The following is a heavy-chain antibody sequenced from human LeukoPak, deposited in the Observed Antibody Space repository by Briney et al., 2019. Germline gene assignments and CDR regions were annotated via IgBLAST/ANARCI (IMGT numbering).Heavy chain of an antibody. CDR2: INHSGST. CDR3: ARGEDAYYGSGNYGF. V-gene: IGHV4-34*01. CDR1: GGSFSGYY. Sequence: SSETLSLTCAVYGGSFSGYYWSWIRQPPGKGLEWIGEINHSGSTNYNPSLKSRVTISVDTSKNQFSLRVNSVTAADTALYYCARGEDAYYGSGNYGFWGQGTLVTVSS. D-gene: IGHD3-10*01. J-gene: IGHJ4*02.